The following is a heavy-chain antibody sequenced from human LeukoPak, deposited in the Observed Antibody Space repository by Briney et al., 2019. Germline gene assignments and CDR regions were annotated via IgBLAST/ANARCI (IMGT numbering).Heavy chain of an antibody. CDR3: ASSGDYGLIFAY. CDR2: IYHSGST. V-gene: IGHV4-38-2*02. D-gene: IGHD4-17*01. CDR1: GYSISSAYY. Sequence: PSETLSLTCTVSGYSISSAYYWGWIRQPPGKGLEWIGSIYHSGSTYYNPSLKSRVTISVDTSKNQFSLKLSSVTAADTAVYFCASSGDYGLIFAYWGQGTLVTGSS. J-gene: IGHJ4*02.